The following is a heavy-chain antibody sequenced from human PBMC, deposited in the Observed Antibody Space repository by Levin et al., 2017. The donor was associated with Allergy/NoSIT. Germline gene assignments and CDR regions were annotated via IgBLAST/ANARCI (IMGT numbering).Heavy chain of an antibody. Sequence: SCTVSGGSVNSGNYYWSWIRLPPGKGLEWIGYIYYTGRTDYNPSLKSLVTISVDTSKNQFSLKLSSVTAADTAVYYCARDTRVAVGTTAYYYYQGMDVWGQGTTVTVSS. CDR2: IYYTGRT. V-gene: IGHV4-61*01. D-gene: IGHD1-26*01. CDR3: ARDTRVAVGTTAYYYYQGMDV. CDR1: GGSVNSGNYY. J-gene: IGHJ6*02.